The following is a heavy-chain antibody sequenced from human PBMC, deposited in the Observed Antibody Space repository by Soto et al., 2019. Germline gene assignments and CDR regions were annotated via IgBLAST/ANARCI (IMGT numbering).Heavy chain of an antibody. CDR1: GYSFTSYW. V-gene: IGHV5-51*01. CDR2: IYPGDSDT. J-gene: IGHJ4*02. Sequence: HGESLKISCKGSGYSFTSYWIGWVRQMPGKGLEWMGIIYPGDSDTRYSPSFQGQVTISADKSISTAYLQWSSLKASDTAMYYCARLGYYDILTGPRGYFGYWGQGTLVTVSS. CDR3: ARLGYYDILTGPRGYFGY. D-gene: IGHD3-9*01.